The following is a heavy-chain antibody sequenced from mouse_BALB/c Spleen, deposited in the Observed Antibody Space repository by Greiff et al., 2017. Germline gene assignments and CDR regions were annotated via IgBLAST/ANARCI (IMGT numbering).Heavy chain of an antibody. J-gene: IGHJ2*01. Sequence: VQRVESGPGLVAPSQSLSITCTVSGFSLTSYGVHWVRQPPGKGLEWLGVIWAGGSTNYNSALMSRLSISKDNSKSQVFLKMISLQTEDTAMYYWARNDGSSYGDSFAYWGQGTTLTVSS. CDR3: ARNDGSSYGDSFAY. CDR2: IWAGGST. V-gene: IGHV2-9*02. CDR1: GFSLTSYG. D-gene: IGHD1-1*01.